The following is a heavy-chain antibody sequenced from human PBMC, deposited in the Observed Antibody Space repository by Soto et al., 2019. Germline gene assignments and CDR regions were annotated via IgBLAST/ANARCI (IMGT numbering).Heavy chain of an antibody. V-gene: IGHV3-72*01. CDR3: ASSITQMLTD. J-gene: IGHJ4*02. D-gene: IGHD1-20*01. CDR1: GFSVSDHF. Sequence: EVQLVESGGGLVQSGGSLRLSCTASGFSVSDHFMDWVRQTPGKGLEWLGQITNRATGDTTFYAASVKGRFTVSKDGSRNSLYLQMNCLKTEDTAVYYCASSITQMLTDWGQGTLVAVAS. CDR2: ITNRATGDTT.